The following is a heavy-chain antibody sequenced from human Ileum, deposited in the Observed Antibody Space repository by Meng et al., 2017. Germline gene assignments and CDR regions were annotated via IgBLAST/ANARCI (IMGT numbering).Heavy chain of an antibody. CDR1: GFTFSSYG. Sequence: EVQLVEPGGGFVQPGGSLRLPRTASGFTFSSYGMSWVRQAPGKGLEWVSGLSGNSNTYYAESVMGRFAISRDNSKNTLYLQMNSLKAEDTAVYYCARGIGTHGRYYSDYWGQGTLVTVSS. D-gene: IGHD3-9*01. J-gene: IGHJ4*02. V-gene: IGHV3-23*03. CDR3: ARGIGTHGRYYSDY. CDR2: LSGNSNT.